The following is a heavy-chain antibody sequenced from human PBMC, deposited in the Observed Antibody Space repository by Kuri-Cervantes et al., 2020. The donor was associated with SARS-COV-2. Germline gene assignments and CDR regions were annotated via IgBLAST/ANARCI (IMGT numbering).Heavy chain of an antibody. CDR1: GYTFTSYG. CDR2: INPSGGST. CDR3: ARTDYGDYQVLKRSFDY. J-gene: IGHJ4*02. Sequence: ASVKVSCKASGYTFTSYGISWVRQAPGQGLEWMGIINPSGGSTSYAQKFQGRVTMTRDTSTSTVYMELSSLRAEDTAVYYCARTDYGDYQVLKRSFDYWGQGTLVTGSS. V-gene: IGHV1-46*01. D-gene: IGHD4-17*01.